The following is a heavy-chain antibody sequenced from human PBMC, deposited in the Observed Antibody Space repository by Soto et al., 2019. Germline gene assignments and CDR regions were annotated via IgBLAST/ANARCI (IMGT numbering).Heavy chain of an antibody. V-gene: IGHV4-39*01. D-gene: IGHD3-10*01. CDR2: IYYSGST. Sequence: SETLSLTCTVSGGSISSSSYYWGWIRQPPGKGLEWIGSIYYSGSTYYNPSLKSRVTISVDTSKNQFSLKLSSVTAADTAVYYCARHKGWLFPFDYWGQGPLVTVSS. CDR1: GGSISSSSYY. J-gene: IGHJ4*02. CDR3: ARHKGWLFPFDY.